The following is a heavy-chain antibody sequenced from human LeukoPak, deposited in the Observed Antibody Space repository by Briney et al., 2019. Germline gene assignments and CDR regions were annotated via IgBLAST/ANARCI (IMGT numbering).Heavy chain of an antibody. CDR1: GYTFTSYG. D-gene: IGHD6-19*01. CDR2: ISAYNGNT. CDR3: ARDQIQWLVRTEGQTLDY. J-gene: IGHJ4*02. V-gene: IGHV1-18*01. Sequence: GASVKVSCKASGYTFTSYGISWVRQAPGQGLEWMGWISAYNGNTNYAQKLQGRVTMTTDTSTSTAYMELRSLRSDDTAVYYCARDQIQWLVRTEGQTLDYWGQGTLVTVSS.